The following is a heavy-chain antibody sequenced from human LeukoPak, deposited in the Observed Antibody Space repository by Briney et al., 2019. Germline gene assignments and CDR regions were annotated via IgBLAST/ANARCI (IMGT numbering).Heavy chain of an antibody. Sequence: SETLSLTCAVSGGSIRGYNRFGGWIRQPPGKGLEWIGSIHYSGSTFYSPSLESRVTISVDTSKNQFSLNLRSVTATDTAMYYCARPIEGHGYGYPVFDYRGQGTLVTVSS. CDR1: GGSIRGYNRF. CDR3: ARPIEGHGYGYPVFDY. D-gene: IGHD5-12*01. V-gene: IGHV4-39*01. J-gene: IGHJ4*02. CDR2: IHYSGST.